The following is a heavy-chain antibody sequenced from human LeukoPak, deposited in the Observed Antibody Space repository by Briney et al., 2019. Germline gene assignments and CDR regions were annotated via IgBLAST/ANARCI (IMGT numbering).Heavy chain of an antibody. CDR3: ARVRHIVVVVAATPELRKDRWFDP. J-gene: IGHJ5*02. V-gene: IGHV1-18*01. CDR2: ISAYNGNT. CDR1: GYTFTSYG. Sequence: ASVKVSCKASGYTFTSYGISWVRQAPGQGLEWMGWISAYNGNTNYAQKLQGRDTMTTDTSTSTAYMELRSLRSDDTAVYYCARVRHIVVVVAATPELRKDRWFDPWGQGTPVTVSS. D-gene: IGHD2-15*01.